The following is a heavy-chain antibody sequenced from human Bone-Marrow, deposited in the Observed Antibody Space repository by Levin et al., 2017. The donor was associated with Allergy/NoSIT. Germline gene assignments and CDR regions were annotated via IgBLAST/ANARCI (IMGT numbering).Heavy chain of an antibody. CDR1: GFTFSSYG. D-gene: IGHD4-17*01. CDR2: ISYDGSNK. J-gene: IGHJ4*02. Sequence: PGGSLRLSCAASGFTFSSYGIHWVRQAPGKGLEWVAVISYDGSNKYYADSVKGRFTVSRDNSKNTVYLQMNSLRPEDTAVYYCAKDFEATVTTLFDYWGEGTLVTVSS. V-gene: IGHV3-30*18. CDR3: AKDFEATVTTLFDY.